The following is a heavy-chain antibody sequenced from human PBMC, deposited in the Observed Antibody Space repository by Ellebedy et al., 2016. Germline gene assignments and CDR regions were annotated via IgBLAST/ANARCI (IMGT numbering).Heavy chain of an antibody. CDR3: ARQGDYDYWSGYHRGMDV. V-gene: IGHV4-34*01. J-gene: IGHJ6*02. CDR1: GGSLSDNF. CDR2: MNNVETA. Sequence: SETLSLXXEVSGGSLSDNFWSWIRQPPGKGLEWIGEMNNVETANYNPSLKSRVTISVDPSKNQFSLKLSSVTAADTAVYYCARQGDYDYWSGYHRGMDVWGQGTTVTVSS. D-gene: IGHD3-3*01.